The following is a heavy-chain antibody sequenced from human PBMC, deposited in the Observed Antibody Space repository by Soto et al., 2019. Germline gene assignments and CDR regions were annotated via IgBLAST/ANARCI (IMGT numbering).Heavy chain of an antibody. Sequence: EVQLVESGGGLVKPGGSPRLSCAASGFTFSSYSMNWVRQAPGKGLEWVSSISSSSSYIYYADSVKGRFTISRDNAKNSLYLQMNSLRAEDTAVYYCAREDIVVVPAAMSDYYYMDVWGKGTTVTVSS. D-gene: IGHD2-2*01. V-gene: IGHV3-21*01. CDR3: AREDIVVVPAAMSDYYYMDV. CDR2: ISSSSSYI. J-gene: IGHJ6*03. CDR1: GFTFSSYS.